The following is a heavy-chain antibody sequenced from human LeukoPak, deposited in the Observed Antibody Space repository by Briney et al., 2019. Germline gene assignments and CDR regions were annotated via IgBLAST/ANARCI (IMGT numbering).Heavy chain of an antibody. J-gene: IGHJ3*02. CDR1: GGSINSYY. CDR3: ARGRYCSADICTGGDSFDI. Sequence: SETLSLTCTVSGGSINSYYWTWIRQSAGKGLEWIGRMYSSGSTNYNPPVQSRVTMSVDTSKNQFSLKLRSVTAADTAVYYCARGRYCSADICTGGDSFDIWGQGTMVSVSP. D-gene: IGHD2-15*01. CDR2: MYSSGST. V-gene: IGHV4-4*07.